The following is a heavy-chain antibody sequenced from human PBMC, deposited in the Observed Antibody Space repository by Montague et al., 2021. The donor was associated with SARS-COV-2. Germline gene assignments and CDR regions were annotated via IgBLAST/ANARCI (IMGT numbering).Heavy chain of an antibody. D-gene: IGHD5-12*01. CDR2: ISSSSSTI. CDR3: ARNGIPDIVATIISYYYYYGMDV. J-gene: IGHJ6*02. V-gene: IGHV3-48*04. CDR1: GFTFSSYS. Sequence: SLRLSCAASGFTFSSYSMNWVRQAPGKGLEWVSYISSSSSTIYYADSVKGRFTTSRDNAKNSLYLQMNSLRAEDTAVYYCARNGIPDIVATIISYYYYYGMDVWGQGTTVTVSS.